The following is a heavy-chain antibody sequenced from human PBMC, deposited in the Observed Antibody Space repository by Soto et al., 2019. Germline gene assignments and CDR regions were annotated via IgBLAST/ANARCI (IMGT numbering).Heavy chain of an antibody. J-gene: IGHJ6*02. CDR2: ISSSSSTI. V-gene: IGHV3-48*02. D-gene: IGHD4-17*01. Sequence: EVQLVESGGGLVQPGGSLRLSCAASGFTFSSYSMNWVRQAPGKGLEWVSYISSSSSTIYYADSVKGRFTISRDNAKNSLYLQMNSLRDEDTAVYYCARDRHSQGYGGYYYYYYGMDVWGQGTTVTVSS. CDR3: ARDRHSQGYGGYYYYYYGMDV. CDR1: GFTFSSYS.